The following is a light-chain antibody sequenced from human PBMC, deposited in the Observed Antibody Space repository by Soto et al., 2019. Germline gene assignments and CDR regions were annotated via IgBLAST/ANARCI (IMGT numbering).Light chain of an antibody. J-gene: IGLJ2*01. Sequence: QSVLTQPPSVSGAPGQRVTISCTGSSSNIGAGYDVHWYQQLPGTAPKLLIYGNSNRPSGVPDRFSGSKSGTSASLAITGLQDEDEADYYCQSYDSSVSNVVFGGGTQLTVL. CDR2: GNS. V-gene: IGLV1-40*01. CDR3: QSYDSSVSNVV. CDR1: SSNIGAGYD.